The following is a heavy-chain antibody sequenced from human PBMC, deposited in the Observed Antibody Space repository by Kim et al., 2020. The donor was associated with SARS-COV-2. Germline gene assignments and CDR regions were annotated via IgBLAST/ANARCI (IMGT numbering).Heavy chain of an antibody. V-gene: IGHV3-7*04. CDR3: ARVWGYCSSTSCYDWFDP. J-gene: IGHJ5*02. D-gene: IGHD2-2*01. Sequence: KGRFTISRDNAKNSLYLQMNSLRAEDTAVYYCARVWGYCSSTSCYDWFDPWGQGTLVTVSS.